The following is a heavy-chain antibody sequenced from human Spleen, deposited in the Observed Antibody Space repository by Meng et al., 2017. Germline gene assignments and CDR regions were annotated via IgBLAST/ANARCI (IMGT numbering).Heavy chain of an antibody. J-gene: IGHJ4*02. Sequence: QVPPHALGSGLFKPPATPSLTCAVSGGSFSAYYWSWSRQRPGKGLEWIGEINHSGNTNYNPTLKSRVTRSVDTSNNQFSLKLCSVSAADTAVYYCASGSGSYRFFDYWGQGTLVTVSS. CDR3: ASGSGSYRFFDY. CDR1: GGSFSAYY. CDR2: INHSGNT. V-gene: IGHV4-34*01. D-gene: IGHD1-26*01.